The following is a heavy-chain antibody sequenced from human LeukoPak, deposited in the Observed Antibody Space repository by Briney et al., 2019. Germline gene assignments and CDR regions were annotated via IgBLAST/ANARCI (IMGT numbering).Heavy chain of an antibody. D-gene: IGHD3-3*01. CDR3: ARDKMWSDPNFWSGYYRHNWFDP. CDR2: LYYSGSS. V-gene: IGHV4-39*07. Sequence: PSETLSLTCTVSGGSISSSTYYWGWIRQPPGKGLEWIGSLYYSGSSYYNPSLKSRVTISVDTSKNQFSLKLSSVTAADTAVYYCARDKMWSDPNFWSGYYRHNWFDPWGQGTLVTVSS. CDR1: GGSISSSTYY. J-gene: IGHJ5*02.